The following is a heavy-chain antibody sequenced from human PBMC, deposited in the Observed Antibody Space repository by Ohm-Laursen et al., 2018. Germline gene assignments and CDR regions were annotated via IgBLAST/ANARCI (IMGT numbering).Heavy chain of an antibody. Sequence: SSVKVSCKASGYTFTSYDINWVRQATGQGLEWMGWMNPNSGNTGYAQKFQGRVTMTRNTSISTAYMELSSLRSEDTAVYYCARPSDDFWSGYQSGMDVWGQGTTVTVSS. CDR2: MNPNSGNT. J-gene: IGHJ6*02. CDR3: ARPSDDFWSGYQSGMDV. CDR1: GYTFTSYD. V-gene: IGHV1-8*01. D-gene: IGHD3-3*01.